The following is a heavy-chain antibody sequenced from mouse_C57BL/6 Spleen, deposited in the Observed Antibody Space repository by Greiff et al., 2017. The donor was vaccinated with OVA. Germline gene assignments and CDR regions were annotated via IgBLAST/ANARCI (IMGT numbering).Heavy chain of an antibody. CDR1: GFNIKDDY. D-gene: IGHD2-3*01. CDR2: IDPENCDT. V-gene: IGHV14-4*01. Sequence: VQLQQSGAELVRPGASVKLSCTASGFNIKDDYMHWVKQRPEQGLEWIGWIDPENCDTEYDSKFQGKATITADTSSNTAYLQLSSLTSEDTAVYYCTTQWGYYDYWGQGTTLTVSS. CDR3: TTQWGYYDY. J-gene: IGHJ2*01.